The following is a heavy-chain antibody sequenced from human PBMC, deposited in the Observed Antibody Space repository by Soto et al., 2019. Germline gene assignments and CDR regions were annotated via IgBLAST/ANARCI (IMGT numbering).Heavy chain of an antibody. Sequence: SQTLSLTCAISGDSVSSNSAAWNWIRQSPSRGLEWLGRTFYMSKCYYDYAVSVKIRITINPDTSKIQFSLQLNSVTPEDTAVYFCASGGQLHSWGLGTLVTVSS. D-gene: IGHD3-16*01. CDR2: TFYMSKCYY. J-gene: IGHJ4*02. CDR3: ASGGQLHS. CDR1: GDSVSSNSAA. V-gene: IGHV6-1*01.